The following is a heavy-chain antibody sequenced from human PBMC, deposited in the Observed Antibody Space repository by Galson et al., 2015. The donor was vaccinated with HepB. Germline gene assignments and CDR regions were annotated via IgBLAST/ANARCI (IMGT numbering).Heavy chain of an antibody. J-gene: IGHJ4*02. CDR2: TYYRSKWYN. V-gene: IGHV6-1*01. Sequence: CAISGDSVSSHSAAWNWIRQSPSRGLEWLGRTYYRSKWYNDYAVSVKSRITINPDTSKNQFSLQLNSVTPEDTAVYYCARDDYVWGSYRSTFDYWSQGTLVTVSS. D-gene: IGHD3-16*02. CDR1: GDSVSSHSAA. CDR3: ARDDYVWGSYRSTFDY.